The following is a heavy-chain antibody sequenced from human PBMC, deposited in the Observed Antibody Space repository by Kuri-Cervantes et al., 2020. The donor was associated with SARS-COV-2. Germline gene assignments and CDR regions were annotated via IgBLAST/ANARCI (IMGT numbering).Heavy chain of an antibody. CDR3: AKDSGGQLAP. CDR2: ISYDGSNK. Sequence: GGSLRLSCAASGFTFSSYAMHWVRQAPGKGLEWVAVISYDGSNKYYADSVKGRFTISRDNSKNTLYLQMNSLRAEDTAVYYCAKDSGGQLAPWGQGTLVTVSS. J-gene: IGHJ5*02. CDR1: GFTFSSYA. V-gene: IGHV3-30*07. D-gene: IGHD6-6*01.